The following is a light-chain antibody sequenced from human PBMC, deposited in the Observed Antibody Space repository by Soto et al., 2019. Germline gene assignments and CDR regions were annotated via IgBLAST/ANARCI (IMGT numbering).Light chain of an antibody. Sequence: EIVLTQSPGTLSLSPGERATLSCRASQSVSSSYLAWYQQKPGQAPRLLIFGASSRATGIPDRFSGSGSGTDFTLTISRLEPEDFAGYYCQRYGSSPYTFGQGTKLEIK. CDR3: QRYGSSPYT. CDR2: GAS. CDR1: QSVSSSY. V-gene: IGKV3-20*01. J-gene: IGKJ2*01.